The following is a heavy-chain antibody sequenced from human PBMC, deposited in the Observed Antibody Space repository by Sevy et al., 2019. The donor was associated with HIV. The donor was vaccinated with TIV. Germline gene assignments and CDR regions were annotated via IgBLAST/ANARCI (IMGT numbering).Heavy chain of an antibody. CDR1: GFTFTDAW. CDR2: IKSKTDGGTA. J-gene: IGHJ4*02. CDR3: SRGPGHDY. V-gene: IGHV3-15*01. Sequence: GGSLRLSCAASGFTFTDAWMSWVRQAPGKGLEWVGRIKSKTDGGTADYAAPVKGRFTISRDDSRNTLFLQMNSLKTEDTALYYCSRGPGHDYWGQGTLVTVSS.